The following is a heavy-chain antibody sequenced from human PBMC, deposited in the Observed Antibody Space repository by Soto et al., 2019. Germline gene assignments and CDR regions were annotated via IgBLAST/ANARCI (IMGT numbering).Heavy chain of an antibody. Sequence: PGESLKISCQASGYIFHNYWIGWVRQMPVKGLEWLGIIYPGDSNIRYNPSFQGQVTISADKSLSTTYLHWSSLKASDTAMYYCARQRYFDYWGQGTLVTVSS. CDR1: GYIFHNYW. V-gene: IGHV5-51*01. CDR2: IYPGDSNI. J-gene: IGHJ4*02. CDR3: ARQRYFDY.